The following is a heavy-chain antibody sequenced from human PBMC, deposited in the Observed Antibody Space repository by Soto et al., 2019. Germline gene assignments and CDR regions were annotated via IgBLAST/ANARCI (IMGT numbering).Heavy chain of an antibody. J-gene: IGHJ6*02. V-gene: IGHV1-18*01. CDR3: AREPISYGMDV. CDR1: GYTFTSYG. CDR2: ISAYNGNT. Sequence: XSVKVSCRASGYTFTSYGISWVRQAPGQGLEWMGWISAYNGNTNYTQKLQGRVTMTTDTSTSTAYMELRSLRSDDTAVYYCAREPISYGMDVWGQGTTVTVSS.